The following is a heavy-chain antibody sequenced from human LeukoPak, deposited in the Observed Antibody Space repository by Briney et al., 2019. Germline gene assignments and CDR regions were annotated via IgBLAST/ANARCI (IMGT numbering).Heavy chain of an antibody. Sequence: ASETLSLTCAVYGGSFSGYYWSWLRQPPGKGLEWIGEINHSGSTNYNPSLKSRVTISVDKSKNQFSLKLSSVTAADTAVYYCAKSNGYALIDIWGQGTMVTVSS. CDR1: GGSFSGYY. V-gene: IGHV4-34*01. J-gene: IGHJ3*02. CDR3: AKSNGYALIDI. CDR2: INHSGST. D-gene: IGHD3-16*01.